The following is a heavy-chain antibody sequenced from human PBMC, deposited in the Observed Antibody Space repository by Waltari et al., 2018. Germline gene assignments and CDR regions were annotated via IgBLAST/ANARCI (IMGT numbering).Heavy chain of an antibody. CDR3: AIVPNYYDSSGHGGY. CDR1: GYTFTGYY. CDR2: INPNSGGT. Sequence: QVQLVQSGAEVKKPGASVKVSCKASGYTFTGYYMHWVRQAPGQGLEWMGRINPNSGGTNYAQKFQGRVTMTRDTSISTAYMELSRLRSDDTAVYYCAIVPNYYDSSGHGGYWGQGTLVTVSS. V-gene: IGHV1-2*06. J-gene: IGHJ4*02. D-gene: IGHD3-22*01.